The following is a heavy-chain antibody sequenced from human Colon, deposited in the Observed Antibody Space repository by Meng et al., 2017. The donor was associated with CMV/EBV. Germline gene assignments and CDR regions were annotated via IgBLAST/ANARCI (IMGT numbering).Heavy chain of an antibody. CDR2: IYWNDDK. CDR1: FSLSPSPAG. Sequence: FSLSPSPAGVGWVRQPPGKGLEWLALIYWNDDKRYSPSLSSRLAITRDASKSQVVLTMTNMDLVDTATYYCAHEVEKTTTIPAPFDHWGPGTLVTVSS. D-gene: IGHD5-24*01. V-gene: IGHV2-5*01. CDR3: AHEVEKTTTIPAPFDH. J-gene: IGHJ4*02.